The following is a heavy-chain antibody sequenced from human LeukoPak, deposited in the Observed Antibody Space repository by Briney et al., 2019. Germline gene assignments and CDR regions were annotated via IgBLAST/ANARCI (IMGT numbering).Heavy chain of an antibody. D-gene: IGHD6-6*01. CDR3: ARKYSSSAGFDY. J-gene: IGHJ4*02. Sequence: GGSLRLSCAPSGFTFSDFAMSWVRQAPGKGLESVAAISGSAGATHYADSVKGRFTISRDNSKNTLYLHMSSLRAEDTAVYYCARKYSSSAGFDYWGQGTLVTVSS. V-gene: IGHV3-23*01. CDR1: GFTFSDFA. CDR2: ISGSAGAT.